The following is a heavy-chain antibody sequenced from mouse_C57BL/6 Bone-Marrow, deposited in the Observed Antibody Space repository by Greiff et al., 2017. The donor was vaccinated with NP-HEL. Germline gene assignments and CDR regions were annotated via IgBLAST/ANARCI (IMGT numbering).Heavy chain of an antibody. CDR1: GYTFTSYW. Sequence: QVQLQPGAELVKPGASVKLSCKASGYTFTSYWMHWVKQRPGQGLEWIGMIHPNSGSTNYNEKFKSKATLTVDKSSSTAYMQLSSLTSEDSAVYYCATWGYDGYDYWGQGTTLTVSS. CDR3: ATWGYDGYDY. V-gene: IGHV1-64*01. CDR2: IHPNSGST. J-gene: IGHJ2*01. D-gene: IGHD2-3*01.